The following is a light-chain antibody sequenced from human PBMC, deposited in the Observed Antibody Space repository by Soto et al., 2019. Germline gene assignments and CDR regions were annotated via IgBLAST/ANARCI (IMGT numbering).Light chain of an antibody. J-gene: IGLJ1*01. CDR3: AARDDSLNGYV. V-gene: IGLV1-44*01. Sequence: QSVLTQPPSASGTPGQRVTISCSGSSSNIGSNTVNWYQQLPGTAPKLLIYSNNQRPSGVPDRLSGSKSGTSASLAFSGLQSEDEADYYCAARDDSLNGYVFGTGTKVTV. CDR1: SSNIGSNT. CDR2: SNN.